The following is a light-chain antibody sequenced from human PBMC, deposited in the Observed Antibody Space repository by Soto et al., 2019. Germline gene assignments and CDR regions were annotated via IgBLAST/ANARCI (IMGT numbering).Light chain of an antibody. CDR2: EVS. Sequence: QSVLTQPPSASGSPGQSVTISCTGTSSDVGGYIYVSWYQQHPGKAPKLMIYEVSKRPSGVPDRFSGSKSGTSASLAISGLRSEDEADYYCAAWDDSLSEVFGTGTKVTVL. CDR3: AAWDDSLSEV. J-gene: IGLJ1*01. V-gene: IGLV2-8*01. CDR1: SSDVGGYIY.